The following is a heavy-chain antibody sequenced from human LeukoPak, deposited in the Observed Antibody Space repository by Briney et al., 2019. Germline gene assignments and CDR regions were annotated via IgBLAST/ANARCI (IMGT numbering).Heavy chain of an antibody. J-gene: IGHJ4*02. V-gene: IGHV3-73*01. CDR3: AKGGSREDFEY. Sequence: PGGSLRLSCAASGFTFSGSAMHWVRQASGKGLEWVGRIRSKANSYATAYAASVKGRFTISRDDSKNTAYLQMNSLKTEDTAVYYCAKGGSREDFEYWGQGTLVTVSS. CDR1: GFTFSGSA. CDR2: IRSKANSYAT. D-gene: IGHD1-26*01.